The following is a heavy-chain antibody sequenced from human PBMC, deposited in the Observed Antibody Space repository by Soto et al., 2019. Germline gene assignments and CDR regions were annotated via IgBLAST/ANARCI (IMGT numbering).Heavy chain of an antibody. CDR2: INIGNGNT. D-gene: IGHD5-12*01. Sequence: ASVKVSCKASGYTFTTYAMHWVRQAPGQRLEWMGWINIGNGNTKYSQKIQGRVTITRDTSASTAYMELSSLKTEDTAVYYCARGMDIVGTIPRGYFDYWGQGTPVTVSS. J-gene: IGHJ4*02. V-gene: IGHV1-3*04. CDR1: GYTFTTYA. CDR3: ARGMDIVGTIPRGYFDY.